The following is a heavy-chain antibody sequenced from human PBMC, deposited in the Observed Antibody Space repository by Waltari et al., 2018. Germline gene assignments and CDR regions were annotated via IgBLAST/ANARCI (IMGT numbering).Heavy chain of an antibody. CDR2: IYYSGRT. CDR1: GGSISNDNYY. D-gene: IGHD3-10*01. V-gene: IGHV4-31*03. J-gene: IGHJ4*02. Sequence: QVQLQESGPGLVKPSQTLSLTCTVSGGSISNDNYYWSWIRQHPGTGLECIGYIYYSGRTSINPSLKSRVTLSVDTSNNQFSLKLTSVTAADTAVYYCARSPTYYGSGTYYLRPQYYFDYWGQGTLVTVSS. CDR3: ARSPTYYGSGTYYLRPQYYFDY.